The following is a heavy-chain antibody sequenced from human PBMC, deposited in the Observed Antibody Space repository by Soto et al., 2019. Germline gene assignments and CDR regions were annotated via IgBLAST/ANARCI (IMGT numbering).Heavy chain of an antibody. CDR1: GGSIRSGGYS. V-gene: IGHV4-30-2*01. CDR2: IYHSGST. CDR3: ARGNYGSGSYYPHFDY. J-gene: IGHJ4*02. Sequence: SETLSLTCAVSGGSIRSGGYSWSWIRQPPGKGLEWIGYIYHSGSTYYNPSLKSRVTISVDRSKNQFSLKLSSVTAADTAVYYCARGNYGSGSYYPHFDYWGQGTLVTVSS. D-gene: IGHD3-10*01.